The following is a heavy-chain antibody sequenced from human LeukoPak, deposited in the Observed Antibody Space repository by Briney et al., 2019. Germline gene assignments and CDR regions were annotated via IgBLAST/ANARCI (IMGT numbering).Heavy chain of an antibody. CDR2: ISGSGDNT. CDR1: GFSFSTYA. D-gene: IGHD1-1*01. CDR3: AKQTRTTTAPDY. V-gene: IGHV3-23*01. J-gene: IGHJ4*02. Sequence: GGSLRLSCAASGFSFSTYAMSWVRQAPGKGLEWVSTISGSGDNTYYADSLKGRFTISRDSSKNTLYLQMNSLRAKDTAVYYCAKQTRTTTAPDYWGQGTLVTVSS.